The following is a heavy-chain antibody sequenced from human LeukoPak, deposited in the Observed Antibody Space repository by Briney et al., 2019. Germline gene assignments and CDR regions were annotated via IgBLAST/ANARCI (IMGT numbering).Heavy chain of an antibody. CDR3: ANPFGGVIGNFDY. CDR2: ISGSGGST. J-gene: IGHJ4*02. Sequence: GGSLRLSCAASGFTFSSYAMSWVRQAPGKGLEWVSVISGSGGSTYYADSVKGRFTISRDDSKNTLYLQMNSLRAEDTAVYYCANPFGGVIGNFDYWGQGTLVTVSS. CDR1: GFTFSSYA. D-gene: IGHD3-16*02. V-gene: IGHV3-23*01.